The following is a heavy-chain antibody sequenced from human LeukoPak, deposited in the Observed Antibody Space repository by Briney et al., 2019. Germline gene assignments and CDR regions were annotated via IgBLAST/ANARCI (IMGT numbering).Heavy chain of an antibody. D-gene: IGHD2-2*01. CDR2: FLYSGSA. CDR3: ARHCSTTTCQYYYYHMDV. J-gene: IGHJ6*03. V-gene: IGHV4-59*08. Sequence: PSETLSLICTVSGGSINPYYWSWIRHVLGKGLEWLGYFLYSGSANYNPSLKSRISISVDTSKKQISLTLTSVTAADTAVYYCARHCSTTTCQYYYYHMDVCGKGTTVTVSS. CDR1: GGSINPYY.